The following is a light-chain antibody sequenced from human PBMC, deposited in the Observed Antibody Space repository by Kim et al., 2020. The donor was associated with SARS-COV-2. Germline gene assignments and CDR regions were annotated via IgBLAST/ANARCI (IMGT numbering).Light chain of an antibody. V-gene: IGKV3-20*01. CDR1: QSVNGNY. J-gene: IGKJ4*01. CDR3: QQYGTSPLT. CDR2: GAS. Sequence: EIILTQSPGSLSLSPGETATLSCRASQSVNGNYLAWYQQKPGQAPRLLLSGASNRATGIPDRFSGSASGTEFTLTISRLEPEDFAVFYCQQYGTSPLTFGGGTRLEIK.